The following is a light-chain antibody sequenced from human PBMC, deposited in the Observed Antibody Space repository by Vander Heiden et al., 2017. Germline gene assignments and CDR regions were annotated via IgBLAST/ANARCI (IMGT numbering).Light chain of an antibody. Sequence: DIQLTQSPSFLSASVGDRVTITCRASQGISSYLAWCQQKTGKEPKLRVDAASTLQSGLPSRGSGSGSGTEFTLTSRSLKPEELATYYRQQLTGDAHTFGGGTKVEIK. V-gene: IGKV1-9*01. CDR3: QQLTGDAHT. CDR1: QGISSY. CDR2: AAS. J-gene: IGKJ4*01.